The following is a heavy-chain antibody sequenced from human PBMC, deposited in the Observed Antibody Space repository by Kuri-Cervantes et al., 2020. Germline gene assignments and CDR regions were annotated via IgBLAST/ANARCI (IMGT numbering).Heavy chain of an antibody. Sequence: ASVKVSCKASGYTFTSYDINWVRQATGQGLEWMGWMNPNSGNTGYAQKFQGRVTMTRDTSTSTVYMELSSLRSEDTAVYYCARVYGSGSYNFDYWGQGTLVTVSS. V-gene: IGHV1-8*01. CDR1: GYTFTSYD. CDR2: MNPNSGNT. CDR3: ARVYGSGSYNFDY. D-gene: IGHD3-10*01. J-gene: IGHJ4*02.